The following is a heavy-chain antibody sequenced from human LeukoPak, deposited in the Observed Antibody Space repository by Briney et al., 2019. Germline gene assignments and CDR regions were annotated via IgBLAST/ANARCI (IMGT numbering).Heavy chain of an antibody. J-gene: IGHJ6*03. CDR2: ISYDGSNK. CDR3: AKGLKTAVGPYKGYHYYMDV. Sequence: GGSLRLSCAAPGFTFSSYWMHWVRQAPGKGLEWVAVISYDGSNKYYADSVKGRFTISRDNSKNTLSLQVSSLRAEDTAIYYCAKGLKTAVGPYKGYHYYMDVWGKGTTVTVSS. D-gene: IGHD5-18*01. CDR1: GFTFSSYW. V-gene: IGHV3-30*18.